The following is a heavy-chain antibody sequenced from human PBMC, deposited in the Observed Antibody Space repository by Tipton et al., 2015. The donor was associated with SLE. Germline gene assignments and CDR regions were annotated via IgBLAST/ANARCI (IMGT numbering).Heavy chain of an antibody. V-gene: IGHV4-39*07. D-gene: IGHD6-13*01. J-gene: IGHJ4*02. Sequence: TLSLTCTVSGDSISSGNYYWGWIRQPPGKGLEWIGEINHSGSTNYNPSLKSRVTISVDTSKNQFSLNVSSVTAADTAVYYCASWYSSSWYYFDYWGQGTLVTVSS. CDR3: ASWYSSSWYYFDY. CDR1: GDSISSGNYY. CDR2: INHSGST.